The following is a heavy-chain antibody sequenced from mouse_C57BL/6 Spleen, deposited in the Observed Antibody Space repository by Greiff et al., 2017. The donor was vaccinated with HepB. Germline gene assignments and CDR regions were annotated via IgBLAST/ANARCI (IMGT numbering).Heavy chain of an antibody. D-gene: IGHD1-1*01. V-gene: IGHV1-80*01. CDR3: ARERSGSRDFHD. CDR1: GYAFSSYW. Sequence: VQLQQSGAELVKPGASVKISCKASGYAFSSYWMNWVKQRPGKGLEWIGQIYPGDGDTNYNGKFKGKATLTADKSSSTAYMQLSSLTSEDSAVYFCARERSGSRDFHDWCQGTTLTVSS. CDR2: IYPGDGDT. J-gene: IGHJ2*01.